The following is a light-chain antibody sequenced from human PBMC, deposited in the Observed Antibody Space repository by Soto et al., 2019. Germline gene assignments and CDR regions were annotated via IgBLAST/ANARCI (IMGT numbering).Light chain of an antibody. CDR2: AAS. CDR1: QSVTTY. V-gene: IGKV1-39*01. Sequence: DVQMTQSPSSLSASVGDRVTITCRASQSVTTYLNWYQQKPGRAPDLLIYAASTLQSGVPSRFSGSGSGTDFTLKISRVEAEDVGVYYCMQPLQSWTFGQGTKVDI. CDR3: MQPLQSWT. J-gene: IGKJ1*01.